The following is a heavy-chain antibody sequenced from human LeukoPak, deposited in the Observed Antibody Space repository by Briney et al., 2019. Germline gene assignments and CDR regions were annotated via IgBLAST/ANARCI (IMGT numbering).Heavy chain of an antibody. CDR1: GFTFSIYS. V-gene: IGHV3-21*01. J-gene: IGHJ4*02. D-gene: IGHD3-9*01. CDR2: ISSSSSYI. CDR3: ARDFYDILTGYYY. Sequence: PGGSLRLSCAASGFTFSIYSMNWVRQAPGKGLEWVSSISSSSSYIYYADSVKGRFTISRDNAKNSLYLQMNSLRAEDTAVYYCARDFYDILTGYYYWGQGTLVTVSS.